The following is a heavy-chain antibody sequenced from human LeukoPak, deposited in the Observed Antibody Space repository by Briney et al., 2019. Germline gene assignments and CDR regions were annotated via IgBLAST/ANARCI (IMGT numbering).Heavy chain of an antibody. J-gene: IGHJ4*02. CDR1: GFTFSSYS. Sequence: PGGSLRLSCAASGFTFSSYSMNWVRQAPGKGLEWVSSISSSSSYIYYADSVKGRFTISRDNAKNSLYLQMNSLRAEDTAVYHCARVVPAAIDYWGQGTLVTVSS. V-gene: IGHV3-21*01. D-gene: IGHD2-2*01. CDR3: ARVVPAAIDY. CDR2: ISSSSSYI.